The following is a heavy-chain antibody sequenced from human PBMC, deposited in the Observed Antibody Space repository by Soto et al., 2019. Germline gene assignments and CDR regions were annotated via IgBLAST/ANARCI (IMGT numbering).Heavy chain of an antibody. Sequence: EVQLVESGGGLVQPGGSLRLSCEASGFTLNSYWMHWVRQAPGKGLVWVSRIKSDGSTTEYADSVKGRFTISRDSAENTLYLQMNSLRAEDTAVYYCARRHYCIGGYCYSNGPFDMWGQGTTVTGSS. J-gene: IGHJ3*02. V-gene: IGHV3-74*03. D-gene: IGHD2-15*01. CDR3: ARRHYCIGGYCYSNGPFDM. CDR1: GFTLNSYW. CDR2: IKSDGSTT.